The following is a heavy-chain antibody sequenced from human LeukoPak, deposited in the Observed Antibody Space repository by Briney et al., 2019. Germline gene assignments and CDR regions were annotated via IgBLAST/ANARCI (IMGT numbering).Heavy chain of an antibody. CDR1: GFTVSSNY. Sequence: GGSLRLSCAASGFTVSSNYMSWVRQAPGKGLEWVSSISSSSIYTNYADSVKGRFTISRDNAKNSLYLQMNSLRAEDTAVYYCASPAAGLHWGQGTLVTVSS. CDR2: ISSSSIYT. CDR3: ASPAAGLH. J-gene: IGHJ4*02. D-gene: IGHD6-13*01. V-gene: IGHV3-21*06.